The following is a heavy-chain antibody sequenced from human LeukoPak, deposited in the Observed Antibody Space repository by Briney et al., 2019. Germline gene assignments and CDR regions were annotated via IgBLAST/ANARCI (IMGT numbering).Heavy chain of an antibody. J-gene: IGHJ4*02. D-gene: IGHD1-14*01. CDR2: INHSGST. Sequence: SETLSLTCAVYGGSFSGYYWRSIRQPPGKGLEWIGEINHSGSTNYNPPLKSRVTISVDTSKSQFSLKLSSVTAADTAVYYCATTTRKDDYWGQGTLVTVSS. CDR3: ATTTRKDDY. V-gene: IGHV4-34*01. CDR1: GGSFSGYY.